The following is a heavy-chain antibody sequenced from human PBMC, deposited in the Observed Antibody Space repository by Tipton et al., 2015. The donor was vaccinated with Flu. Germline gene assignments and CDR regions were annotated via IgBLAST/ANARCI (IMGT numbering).Heavy chain of an antibody. J-gene: IGHJ5*02. D-gene: IGHD1-26*01. CDR1: GYTFTSYG. V-gene: IGHV1-18*01. CDR2: ISANNGKT. CDR3: ARCGAVLSLYNWFDP. Sequence: QSGAEVKRPGASVKVSCKASGYTFTSYGISWVRQAPGQGLEWMGWISANNGKTNYAQNLQGRVTMTTDTSTDTAYMELRSLRSDDTAVYYCARCGAVLSLYNWFDPWGRGTLVTVSS.